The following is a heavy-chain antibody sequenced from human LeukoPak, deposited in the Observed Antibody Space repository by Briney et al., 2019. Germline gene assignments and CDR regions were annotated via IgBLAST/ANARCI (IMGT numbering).Heavy chain of an antibody. CDR1: GGSITTSGYY. Sequence: SETLSLTCTVSGGSITTSGYYWGWIRQPPGKGLEWIGIIYYSRSTYYNPSLKGRVTISVDTSKNQFSLKLSSVTAADTAVYYCARAFRARYFDLWGRGTLVTVSS. CDR3: ARAFRARYFDL. D-gene: IGHD2/OR15-2a*01. V-gene: IGHV4-39*01. CDR2: IYYSRST. J-gene: IGHJ2*01.